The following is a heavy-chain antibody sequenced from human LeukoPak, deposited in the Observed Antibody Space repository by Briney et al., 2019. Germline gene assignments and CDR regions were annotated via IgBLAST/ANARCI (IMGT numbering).Heavy chain of an antibody. CDR1: GFTFSSYT. D-gene: IGHD6-19*01. J-gene: IGHJ4*02. CDR2: IWYDGSIT. CDR3: ARRYSSGWYGIDY. Sequence: PGGSLRLSCAASGFTFSSYTMHWVRQAPGKGLEWVALIWYDGSITYYAESVKGRFTISRDNSVNTMNLQMNCLRVEDTAVYYCARRYSSGWYGIDYWGQGTLVTVSS. V-gene: IGHV3-33*01.